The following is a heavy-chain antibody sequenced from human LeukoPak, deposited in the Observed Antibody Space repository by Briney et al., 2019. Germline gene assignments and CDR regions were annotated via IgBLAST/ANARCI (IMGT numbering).Heavy chain of an antibody. CDR3: ASSLVGSGWGRYYYGMDV. V-gene: IGHV1-3*01. D-gene: IGHD6-19*01. Sequence: ASVKVSCKASGYTFTIYAMHWVRQAPGQRLEWMGWINAGNGNTKYSQKFQGRVTITRDTSASTAYMELSSLRSEDTAVYYCASSLVGSGWGRYYYGMDVWGQGTTVTVSS. J-gene: IGHJ6*02. CDR2: INAGNGNT. CDR1: GYTFTIYA.